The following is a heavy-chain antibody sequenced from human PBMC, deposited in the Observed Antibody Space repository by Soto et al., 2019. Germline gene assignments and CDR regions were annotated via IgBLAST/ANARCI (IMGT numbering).Heavy chain of an antibody. D-gene: IGHD2-2*02. CDR2: ITSTGGAT. Sequence: EVQLVESGGGLVQPGGSLRLSCAASGFGFSNYEMNWVRQAPGKGLEWVSYITSTGGATMYADSVKDRFTISRDNAKDSMYLQMNSLTVEDTAVYYCARGDGKPSCYIGFWGQGALVNGSS. CDR3: ARGDGKPSCYIGF. CDR1: GFGFSNYE. J-gene: IGHJ4*02. V-gene: IGHV3-48*03.